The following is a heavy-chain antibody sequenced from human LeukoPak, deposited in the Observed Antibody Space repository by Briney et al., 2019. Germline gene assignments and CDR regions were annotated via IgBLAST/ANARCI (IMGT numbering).Heavy chain of an antibody. CDR1: GVTFSNYW. V-gene: IGHV3-7*05. CDR3: ARHQTSYDAFDI. D-gene: IGHD2-2*01. Sequence: QAGGSLRLSCAASGVTFSNYWMSWVRQAPGKGLEWVANIKPDGTEKYYVDSVKGRFTISRDNAKNSLYLQMNSLRAEDTAMYYCARHQTSYDAFDIWGQGTMVTVSS. CDR2: IKPDGTEK. J-gene: IGHJ3*02.